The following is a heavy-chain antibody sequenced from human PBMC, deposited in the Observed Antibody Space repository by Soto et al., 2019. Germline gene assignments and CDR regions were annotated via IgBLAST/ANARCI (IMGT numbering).Heavy chain of an antibody. CDR3: ARGITYDYVFDY. Sequence: SETLCLPCTVSGGSISSYDWSWIRQPPGKGLEWIGYIYYSGSTNYNPSLKSRVTISVDTSKNQFSLKLSSVTAADTAVYYCARGITYDYVFDYWGQGTLVTVSS. J-gene: IGHJ4*02. V-gene: IGHV4-59*08. CDR2: IYYSGST. D-gene: IGHD3-16*01. CDR1: GGSISSYD.